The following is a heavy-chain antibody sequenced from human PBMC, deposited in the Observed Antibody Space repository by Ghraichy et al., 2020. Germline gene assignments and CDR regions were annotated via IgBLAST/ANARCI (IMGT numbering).Heavy chain of an antibody. D-gene: IGHD5-12*01. J-gene: IGHJ4*02. Sequence: GGSLRLSCATSGFTFSNAWMSWVRQAPGKGLEWIGRIKSKTDGGTTDYAAPVKGRFTISRDDSKNTLYLQMNSLKTEDTAVYYCTTDLLYSAYDSVDYWGQGTLVTVSS. V-gene: IGHV3-15*01. CDR3: TTDLLYSAYDSVDY. CDR2: IKSKTDGGTT. CDR1: GFTFSNAW.